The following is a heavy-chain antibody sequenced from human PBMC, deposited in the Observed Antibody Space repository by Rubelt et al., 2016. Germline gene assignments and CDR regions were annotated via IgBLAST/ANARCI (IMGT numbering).Heavy chain of an antibody. CDR2: ISKTSSTI. Sequence: EVQLVESGGGLAQPGGSLRLSCAVSGFTLSSHSMNWVRQTPGKGLEWVSYISKTSSTIYYADSVTGRFTISRDNAKNSVYLQMNSLRAEDTAVDYCVSDNWNALPGWFDPWGQGTLVTVSS. CDR1: GFTLSSHS. CDR3: VSDNWNALPGWFDP. D-gene: IGHD1-1*01. V-gene: IGHV3-48*04. J-gene: IGHJ5*02.